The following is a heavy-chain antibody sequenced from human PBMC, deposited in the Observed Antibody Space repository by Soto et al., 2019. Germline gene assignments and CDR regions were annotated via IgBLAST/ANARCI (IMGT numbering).Heavy chain of an antibody. Sequence: QVQLVESGGGVVQPGRSLRLSCAASGFTFSSYAMHWVRQAPGKGLEWVAVISYDGSNKYYADSVKGRFTISRDNSKNXLYLKMNSLRAEDTAVYYCARGGYYDDSSGWDPVYWGQGTLVTVSS. CDR2: ISYDGSNK. CDR3: ARGGYYDDSSGWDPVY. J-gene: IGHJ4*02. D-gene: IGHD3-22*01. V-gene: IGHV3-30-3*01. CDR1: GFTFSSYA.